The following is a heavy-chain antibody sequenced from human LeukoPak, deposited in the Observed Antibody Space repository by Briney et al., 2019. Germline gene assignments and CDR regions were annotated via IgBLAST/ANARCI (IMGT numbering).Heavy chain of an antibody. D-gene: IGHD3-16*02. CDR3: ARAGERLDYVWGSYRFDY. V-gene: IGHV4-59*12. CDR1: GGSISSYY. Sequence: SETLSLTCTVSGGSISSYYWSWIRQPPGKGLEWIGYIYYSGSTNYNPSLKSRVTISVDTSKNQFSLKLSSVTAADTAVYYCARAGERLDYVWGSYRFDYWGQGTLVTVSP. J-gene: IGHJ4*02. CDR2: IYYSGST.